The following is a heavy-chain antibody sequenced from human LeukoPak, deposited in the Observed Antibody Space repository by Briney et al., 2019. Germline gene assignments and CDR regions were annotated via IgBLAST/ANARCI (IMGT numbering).Heavy chain of an antibody. Sequence: GRSLRLSCAASGFTFSSYSMRWVRQAPGKGLEWVSDISGSGGSTYYADSVKGRFTISRDNSKNTLYLQMNSLRAEDTAVYYCARAAPLVFSEWLLFYWGQRTLGTVSS. CDR3: ARAAPLVFSEWLLFY. J-gene: IGHJ4*02. CDR2: ISGSGGST. CDR1: GFTFSSYS. V-gene: IGHV3-23*01. D-gene: IGHD3-3*02.